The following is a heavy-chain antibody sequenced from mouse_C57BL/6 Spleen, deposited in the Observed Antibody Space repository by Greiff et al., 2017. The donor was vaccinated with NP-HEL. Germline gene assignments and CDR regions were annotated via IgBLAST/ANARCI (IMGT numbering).Heavy chain of an antibody. CDR1: GFTFSDYY. Sequence: EVHLVESEGGLVQPGSSMKLSCTASGFTFSDYYMAWVRQVPEKGLEWVANINYDGSSTYYLDSLKSRFIISRDNAKNILYLQMSSLKSEDTATYYCARAPLGNAMDYWGQGTSVTVSS. CDR2: INYDGSST. D-gene: IGHD4-1*01. V-gene: IGHV5-16*01. J-gene: IGHJ4*01. CDR3: ARAPLGNAMDY.